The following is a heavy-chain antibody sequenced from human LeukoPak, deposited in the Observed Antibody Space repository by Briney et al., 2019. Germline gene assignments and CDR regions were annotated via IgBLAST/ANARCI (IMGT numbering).Heavy chain of an antibody. CDR2: IKQDGSEK. CDR3: ARAYYDFWSGYYYYYYYGMDV. Sequence: GGSLRLSCAASGFTFSSYWMSWVRQAPGKGLEWVANIKQDGSEKYVDSVKGRFTISRDNAKNSLYLQMNSLRVEDTAAYYCARAYYDFWSGYYYYYYYGMDVWGQGTTVTVSS. J-gene: IGHJ6*02. V-gene: IGHV3-7*04. D-gene: IGHD3-3*01. CDR1: GFTFSSYW.